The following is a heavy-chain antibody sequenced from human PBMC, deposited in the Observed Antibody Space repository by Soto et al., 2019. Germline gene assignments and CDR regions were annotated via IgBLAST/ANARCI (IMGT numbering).Heavy chain of an antibody. Sequence: ASVKVSCKASGYTFTSYAMHWVRQAPGQRLEWMGWINAGNGNTKYSQKFQGRVTITRDTSASTAYMELGSLRSEDTAVYYCARGRRYYGSGSYYPPEYYYYGMDVWGQGTTVTVSS. J-gene: IGHJ6*02. CDR3: ARGRRYYGSGSYYPPEYYYYGMDV. V-gene: IGHV1-3*01. CDR1: GYTFTSYA. D-gene: IGHD3-10*01. CDR2: INAGNGNT.